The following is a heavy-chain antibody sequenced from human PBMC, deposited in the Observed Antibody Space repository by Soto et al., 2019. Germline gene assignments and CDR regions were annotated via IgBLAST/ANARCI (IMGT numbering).Heavy chain of an antibody. J-gene: IGHJ4*02. Sequence: ASVKVSCKASGYTFTSYYMHWVRQAPGQGLEWMGIINPSGGSTSYAQKFQGRVTMTRDTSTSTVYMELSSLRSEDTAVYYCARVPHSNTIFAHKYYFDYWGQGTLVTVSS. CDR2: INPSGGST. V-gene: IGHV1-46*03. CDR3: ARVPHSNTIFAHKYYFDY. CDR1: GYTFTSYY. D-gene: IGHD3-9*01.